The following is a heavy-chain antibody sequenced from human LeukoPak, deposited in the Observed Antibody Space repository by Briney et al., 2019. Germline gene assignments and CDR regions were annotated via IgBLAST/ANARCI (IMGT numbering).Heavy chain of an antibody. Sequence: GGSLRLSCAASGFTFSSYAMHWVRQAPGKGLEWVAVISYDGSNKYYADSVKGRFTISRDNSKNTLYLQMNSLRAEDTAVYYCARVREYSSGWNYFDYWGQGTLVTVSS. CDR1: GFTFSSYA. V-gene: IGHV3-30-3*01. D-gene: IGHD6-19*01. J-gene: IGHJ4*02. CDR2: ISYDGSNK. CDR3: ARVREYSSGWNYFDY.